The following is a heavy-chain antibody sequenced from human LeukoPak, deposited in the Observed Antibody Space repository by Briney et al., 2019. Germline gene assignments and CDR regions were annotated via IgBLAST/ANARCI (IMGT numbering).Heavy chain of an antibody. CDR1: GFTFSTYT. J-gene: IGHJ4*02. CDR3: EAGIRYAFDY. CDR2: ISSSTSYI. V-gene: IGHV3-21*06. D-gene: IGHD3-9*01. Sequence: GESLRRSCASSGFTFSTYTMNWVHQPPGKGLEWVSSISSSTSYIFYADSVKGRVTISRDDGKNTLYLHMNSLRDDDTVVFYAEAGIRYAFDYWGQGILVTVSS.